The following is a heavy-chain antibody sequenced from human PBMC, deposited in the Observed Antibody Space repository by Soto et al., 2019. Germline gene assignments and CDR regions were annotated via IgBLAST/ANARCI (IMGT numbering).Heavy chain of an antibody. CDR2: RWNDGIRK. D-gene: IGHD2-8*01. CDR1: GFTFSRYG. CDR3: ARDDDNEANAFDY. Sequence: PGGSLRLALAASGFTFSRYGMHWVRQAPGKGLKGVSVRWNDGIRKVYVDSVKGRFSISRDNSKNTLDLQMNSLRAEDTAVYYCARDDDNEANAFDYWGPGTLVTVSS. J-gene: IGHJ4*02. V-gene: IGHV3-33*08.